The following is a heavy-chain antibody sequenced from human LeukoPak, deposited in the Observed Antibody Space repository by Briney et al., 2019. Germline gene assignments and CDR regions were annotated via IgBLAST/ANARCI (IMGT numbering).Heavy chain of an antibody. J-gene: IGHJ4*02. Sequence: SETLSLTCTVSGGSNSNNHWSWIRPPPGKGLDGIGYIYSSGSTDHNPSLKRRVTVSVDTSKNQFSLKLNSVTAANTAVYYCARHGLKLVGASTIYFDNWGQGTLVTVSS. V-gene: IGHV4-59*08. D-gene: IGHD1-26*01. CDR2: IYSSGST. CDR1: GGSNSNNH. CDR3: ARHGLKLVGASTIYFDN.